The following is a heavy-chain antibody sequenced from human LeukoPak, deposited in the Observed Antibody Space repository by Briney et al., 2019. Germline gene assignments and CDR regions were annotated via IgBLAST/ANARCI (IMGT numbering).Heavy chain of an antibody. CDR3: ARQYFGYYYMDV. Sequence: PSETLSLTCTVSGGSITSNSYYWGWIRQPPGKGLEWIGSFYYSGSTNYNPSLKSRVTISVDTSKNQFSLKLTSVTAADTAVYYCARQYFGYYYMDVWGKGTTVTVSS. J-gene: IGHJ6*03. D-gene: IGHD3-9*01. CDR1: GGSITSNSYY. V-gene: IGHV4-39*01. CDR2: FYYSGST.